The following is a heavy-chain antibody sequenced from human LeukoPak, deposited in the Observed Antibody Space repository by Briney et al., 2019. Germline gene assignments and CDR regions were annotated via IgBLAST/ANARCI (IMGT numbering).Heavy chain of an antibody. J-gene: IGHJ6*03. CDR3: ARGQYSSSWYYYYMDV. V-gene: IGHV6-1*01. CDR1: GDSVSSNSAA. CDR2: TYYRSKWDN. D-gene: IGHD6-13*01. Sequence: SQTLSLTCAISGDSVSSNSAAWNWIRQSPSRGLEWLGRTYYRSKWDNDYAVSVKSRITINPDTSKNQFSLQLNSVTPEDTAVYYCARGQYSSSWYYYYMDVWGKGTTVTISS.